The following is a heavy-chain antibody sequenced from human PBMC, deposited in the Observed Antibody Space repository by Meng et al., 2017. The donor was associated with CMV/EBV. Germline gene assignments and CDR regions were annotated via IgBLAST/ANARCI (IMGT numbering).Heavy chain of an antibody. D-gene: IGHD1-14*01. V-gene: IGHV5-51*01. Sequence: GESLKISCKGSGYSFTSYWIGWVRQTPGKGLEWMWIIYPGDSDTRYNPSFQGQFTISANKSISTAYRQWSSLKASDTAMYYCARRYKRGIFSTKNYFDYWGQGTLVTVSS. J-gene: IGHJ4*02. CDR3: ARRYKRGIFSTKNYFDY. CDR2: IYPGDSDT. CDR1: GYSFTSYW.